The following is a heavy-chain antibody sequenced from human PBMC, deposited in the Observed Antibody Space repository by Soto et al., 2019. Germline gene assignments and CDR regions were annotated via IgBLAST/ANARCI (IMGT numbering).Heavy chain of an antibody. D-gene: IGHD1-1*01. V-gene: IGHV5-51*01. Sequence: PGESLKISCKGSGYSFTSYWIGWVRQMPGKGLEWMGIIYPGDSDTRYSPPFQGQVTISADKSISTAYLQWSSLKASDTAMYYCARSLGNWNYYYGMAVWGQGTTVTVSS. CDR3: ARSLGNWNYYYGMAV. CDR2: IYPGDSDT. J-gene: IGHJ6*02. CDR1: GYSFTSYW.